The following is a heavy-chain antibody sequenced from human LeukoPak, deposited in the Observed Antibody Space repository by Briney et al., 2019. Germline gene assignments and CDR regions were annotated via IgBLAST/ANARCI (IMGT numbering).Heavy chain of an antibody. J-gene: IGHJ4*02. CDR1: GGSISDYY. Sequence: PSETLSLTCTVSGGSISDYYWTWIRQSPGTGLEWIGYMDYSGSTAYNPSLKSRVTISIDTSRKQFSLELSSVTAADTAIYFCARGGRVANNYDGDFDYWGQGTLVTVSS. D-gene: IGHD5-24*01. CDR2: MDYSGST. V-gene: IGHV4-59*08. CDR3: ARGGRVANNYDGDFDY.